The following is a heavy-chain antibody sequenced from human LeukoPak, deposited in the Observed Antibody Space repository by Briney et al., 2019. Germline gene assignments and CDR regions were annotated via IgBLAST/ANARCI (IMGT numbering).Heavy chain of an antibody. J-gene: IGHJ4*02. CDR1: GFTFSDYY. V-gene: IGHV3-11*06. Sequence: KPGGSLRLSCAASGFTFSDYYMSWIRQAPGKGLEWVSYISSSSSYTNYADSVKGRFTISRDNAKNSLYLQMNSLRAEDTAVYYCARRGTSRSSYYFDYWGQGTLVTVSS. CDR2: ISSSSSYT. CDR3: ARRGTSRSSYYFDY.